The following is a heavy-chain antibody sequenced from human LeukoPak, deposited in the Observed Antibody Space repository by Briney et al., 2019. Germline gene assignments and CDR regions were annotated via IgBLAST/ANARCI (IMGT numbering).Heavy chain of an antibody. CDR3: ARGQFWSGYSI. CDR2: INHRRST. J-gene: IGHJ4*02. V-gene: IGHV4-34*01. Sequence: LETLSLTCAVYGGSFSGYYWSWIRQPPGKGLEWIGEINHRRSTNYNPSLKSRVTMSVDTSKNQSSLNLSSVTAADTAVYYCARGQFWSGYSIWGQGTLVTVSS. D-gene: IGHD3-3*02. CDR1: GGSFSGYY.